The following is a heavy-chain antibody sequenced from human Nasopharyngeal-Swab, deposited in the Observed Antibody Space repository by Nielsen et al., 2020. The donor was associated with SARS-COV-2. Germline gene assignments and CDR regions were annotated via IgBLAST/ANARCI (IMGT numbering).Heavy chain of an antibody. Sequence: SETLSLTCIVSGGSVSDTAYFWGWIRQPPVTGLEWIGNIDYRRRTFYNPSLKSRVSISVDMSKNQFSLNLHSVTAADPGVYYCANYYVGVDGQKRFDDWGQGTLVTVSS. V-gene: IGHV4-39*01. CDR3: ANYYVGVDGQKRFDD. J-gene: IGHJ4*02. CDR2: IDYRRRT. D-gene: IGHD1-26*01. CDR1: GGSVSDTAYF.